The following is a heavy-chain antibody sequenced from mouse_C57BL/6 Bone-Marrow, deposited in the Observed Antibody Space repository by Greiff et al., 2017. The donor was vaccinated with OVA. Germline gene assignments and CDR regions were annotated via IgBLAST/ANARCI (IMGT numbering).Heavy chain of an antibody. J-gene: IGHJ3*01. V-gene: IGHV1-81*01. Sequence: QVQLKESGAELARPGASVKLSCKASGYTFTSHGISWVTQRTGQGLEWIGEIYPRSGNTYYNEKFKGKATLTADKSSSTAYMELRSLTSEDSAVYFCARRGDGYYSIPLAYWGRGTLVTVSA. CDR3: ARRGDGYYSIPLAY. D-gene: IGHD2-3*01. CDR1: GYTFTSHG. CDR2: IYPRSGNT.